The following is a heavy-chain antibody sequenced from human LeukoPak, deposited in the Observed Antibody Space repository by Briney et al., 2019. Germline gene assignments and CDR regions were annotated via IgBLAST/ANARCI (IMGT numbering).Heavy chain of an antibody. CDR2: IIPILGIA. J-gene: IGHJ4*02. CDR1: GGTFSSYA. Sequence: SVKVSCKASGGTFSSYAISWVRQAPGQGLEWMGRIIPILGIANYAQKFQGRVTITADKSTSTAYMELSSLRSEDTAVYYCARVKPTVPHFDYWGQGTLVTVSS. D-gene: IGHD4-17*01. CDR3: ARVKPTVPHFDY. V-gene: IGHV1-69*04.